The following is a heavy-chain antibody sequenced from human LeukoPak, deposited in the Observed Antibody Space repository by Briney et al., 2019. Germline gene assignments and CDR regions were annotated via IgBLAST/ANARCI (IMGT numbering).Heavy chain of an antibody. Sequence: ASVKVSCKVSGYRLSDLSMYWVRKPPGEGLEWVGGLEIEDGEIVYTQKFQGRVTMTEDTSSDTAYMDLSSLRSEDTAVYYCATAFRNYDFWSGPGFDYWGQGTLVTVSS. J-gene: IGHJ4*02. CDR2: LEIEDGEI. D-gene: IGHD3-3*01. V-gene: IGHV1-24*01. CDR1: GYRLSDLS. CDR3: ATAFRNYDFWSGPGFDY.